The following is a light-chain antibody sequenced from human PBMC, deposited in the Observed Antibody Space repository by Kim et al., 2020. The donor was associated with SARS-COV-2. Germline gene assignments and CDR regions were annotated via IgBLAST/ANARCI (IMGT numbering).Light chain of an antibody. Sequence: LSPGERATLSCRASESISSSYLAWFQQKPGQSPRLLIYGASSRATGFPDRFSGSRSGTDFTLTISRLEPEDFAVYYCQQYASSPWTFGQGTKVDI. V-gene: IGKV3-20*01. CDR3: QQYASSPWT. CDR1: ESISSSY. CDR2: GAS. J-gene: IGKJ1*01.